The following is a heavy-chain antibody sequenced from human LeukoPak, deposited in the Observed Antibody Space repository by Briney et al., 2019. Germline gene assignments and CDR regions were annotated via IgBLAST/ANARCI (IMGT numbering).Heavy chain of an antibody. CDR2: ISSHNDNA. V-gene: IGHV1-18*01. J-gene: IGHJ4*02. CDR3: ARDGNDVMDC. CDR1: GYILTNYG. D-gene: IGHD1-1*01. Sequence: AASVKVSCTASGYILTNYGISWVRQAPGQGLEWVGWISSHNDNAHYAQKFQGRVTMTTDTSTSTVYMELRSLRSDDTAMYYCARDGNDVMDCWGQGTLVTVSS.